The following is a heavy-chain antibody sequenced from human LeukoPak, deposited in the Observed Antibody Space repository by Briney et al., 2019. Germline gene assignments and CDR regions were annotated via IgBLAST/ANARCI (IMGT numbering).Heavy chain of an antibody. CDR2: IYYSGST. D-gene: IGHD3-3*01. CDR3: ARGVLRFLEWGNKINRYYFDY. V-gene: IGHV4-39*01. CDR1: GGSISSSSYY. Sequence: SETLSLTCTVSGGSISSSSYYWGWIRQPPGKGLEWIGSIYYSGSTYYNPSLKSRVTISVDTSKNQFSLKLSSVTAADTAVYYCARGVLRFLEWGNKINRYYFDYWGQGTLVTVSS. J-gene: IGHJ4*02.